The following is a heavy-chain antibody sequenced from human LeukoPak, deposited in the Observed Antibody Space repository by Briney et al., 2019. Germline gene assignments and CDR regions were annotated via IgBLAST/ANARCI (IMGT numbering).Heavy chain of an antibody. CDR2: ISAYNGNT. CDR3: ARDRIAVAGTNYYYGMDV. CDR1: GYTFTSYG. V-gene: IGHV1-18*04. Sequence: ASVKVSCKASGYTFTSYGISWVRQAPGQGLEWMGWISAYNGNTNYAQKLQGRVTMTTDTSTSTAYMELRSMRSDDTAVYYCARDRIAVAGTNYYYGMDVWGKGTTVTVSS. D-gene: IGHD6-19*01. J-gene: IGHJ6*04.